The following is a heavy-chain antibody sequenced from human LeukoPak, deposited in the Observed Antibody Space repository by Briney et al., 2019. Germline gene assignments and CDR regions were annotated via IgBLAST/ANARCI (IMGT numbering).Heavy chain of an antibody. CDR2: INSDGSST. V-gene: IGHV3-74*01. J-gene: IGHJ3*02. CDR3: ARGPVTKFEI. Sequence: GGSLRLSCAASGFTLSSYWMHWVRQVPGKGLVWVSRINSDGSSTSYADSVKGRFTISRDNSNNTLYLQMNSLRAEDTAVYHCARGPVTKFEIWGQGTILTVSS. D-gene: IGHD4-17*01. CDR1: GFTLSSYW.